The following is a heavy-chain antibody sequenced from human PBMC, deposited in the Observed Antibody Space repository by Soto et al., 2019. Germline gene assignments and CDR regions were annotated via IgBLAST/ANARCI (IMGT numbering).Heavy chain of an antibody. J-gene: IGHJ4*02. CDR2: ISGTDDYT. CDR3: AKDVQWRVEYFDY. CDR1: GFTFSNFA. Sequence: PGGSLRLSCAASGFTFSNFAMTWVRQAPGEGPEWVPSISGTDDYTYYADSVKGRFTISRDNSKNTPYLQMNSLRAEDTAVYYCAKDVQWRVEYFDYWGQGTLVTVYS. D-gene: IGHD6-19*01. V-gene: IGHV3-23*01.